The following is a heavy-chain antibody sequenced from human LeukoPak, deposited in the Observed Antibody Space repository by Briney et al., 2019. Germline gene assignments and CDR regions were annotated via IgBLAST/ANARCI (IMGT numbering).Heavy chain of an antibody. CDR2: ISYDGSNE. V-gene: IGHV3-30*04. D-gene: IGHD3-22*01. J-gene: IGHJ2*01. CDR3: ARDRVTMIVVVPIGYFDL. Sequence: GRSLRLSCAASGFTFSSYVMHWVRQAPGKGLEWVAIISYDGSNEYYADSVKGRFTISRDNSKNTLYLQMNSLRAEDTAVYYCARDRVTMIVVVPIGYFDLWGRGTLVTVSS. CDR1: GFTFSSYV.